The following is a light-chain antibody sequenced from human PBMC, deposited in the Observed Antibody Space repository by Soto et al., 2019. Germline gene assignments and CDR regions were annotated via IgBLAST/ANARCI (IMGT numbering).Light chain of an antibody. CDR1: QSVSSNY. CDR3: QHYGRSPGLFT. CDR2: DAS. V-gene: IGKV3-20*01. Sequence: PGERATLSCRASQSVSSNYLAWYRQKPGRTPRLLIYDASSRATGIPDRFSGSGSGTDFTLTIDRLEPEDFAVYYCQHYGRSPGLFTFGPGTKVDI. J-gene: IGKJ3*01.